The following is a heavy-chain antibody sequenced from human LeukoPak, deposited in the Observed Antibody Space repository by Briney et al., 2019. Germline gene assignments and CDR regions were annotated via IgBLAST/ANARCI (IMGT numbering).Heavy chain of an antibody. J-gene: IGHJ3*02. D-gene: IGHD1-26*01. V-gene: IGHV4-4*02. CDR2: IYHSGST. CDR1: GGSISSSNW. CDR3: ARVLELLLPAFDI. Sequence: SSGTLSLTCAVSGGSISSSNWWSWVRQPPGKGLEWIGEIYHSGSTNYNPSLKSRVTISVDKSKNQFSLKLSSVTAADTAVYYCARVLELLLPAFDIWGQGTMVTVSS.